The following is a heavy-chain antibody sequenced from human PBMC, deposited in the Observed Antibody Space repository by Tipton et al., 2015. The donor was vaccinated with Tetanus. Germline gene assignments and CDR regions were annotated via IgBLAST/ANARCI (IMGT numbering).Heavy chain of an antibody. D-gene: IGHD5-24*01. CDR3: GRGTDAYKSGNY. Sequence: TLSLTCAVNGGAFSGYYWTWIRQSPGKGLGWIGEINHSGTSNHNPSLKSRVIISVDTSKNQFSLKLSSVTAADSALYFCGRGTDAYKSGNYWGQGTLVTVSS. CDR2: INHSGTS. V-gene: IGHV4-34*01. CDR1: GGAFSGYY. J-gene: IGHJ4*01.